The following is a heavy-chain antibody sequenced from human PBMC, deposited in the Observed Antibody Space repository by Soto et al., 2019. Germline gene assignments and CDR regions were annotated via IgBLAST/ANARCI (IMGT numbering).Heavy chain of an antibody. Sequence: QLQLQESGSGLIKPSQTLSLTCAVSGGSISTSDYTWSWIRQPPGRGLEWIGSVYHSGATHYMPSLKNRLTTSLDKSKIQFYLDLTSVTAADTAVYYCVRERTIFGVAPGGGVDVWGQGTTVTVSS. CDR3: VRERTIFGVAPGGGVDV. V-gene: IGHV4-30-2*01. CDR1: GGSISTSDYT. J-gene: IGHJ6*02. D-gene: IGHD3-3*01. CDR2: VYHSGAT.